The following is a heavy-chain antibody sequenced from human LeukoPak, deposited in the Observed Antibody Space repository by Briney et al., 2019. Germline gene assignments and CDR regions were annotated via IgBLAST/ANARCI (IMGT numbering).Heavy chain of an antibody. CDR2: ISGSGGST. CDR1: GFTFSNYD. CDR3: AKDGGVWFGESNDY. V-gene: IGHV3-23*01. Sequence: GGSLRLSCAASGFTFSNYDMSWVRHAPGKGLEWVSAISGSGGSTYYADSVKGRFTISRDNFKNTLYLQMNSLRADDTAVYYCAKDGGVWFGESNDYWGQGTLVTVSS. J-gene: IGHJ4*02. D-gene: IGHD3-10*01.